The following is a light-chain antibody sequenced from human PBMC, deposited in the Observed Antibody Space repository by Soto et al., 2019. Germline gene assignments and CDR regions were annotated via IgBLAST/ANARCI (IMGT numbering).Light chain of an antibody. Sequence: QSVLTQPPSASGSPGQSVTISCTGTSSDVGGYNYVSWYQHHPGKAPKLMIYEVSKRPSGVPDRFSGSKSGNTASLTVSGLQAEDEADYYCGSYGGSNNYAFGTGTKVTVL. J-gene: IGLJ1*01. CDR3: GSYGGSNNYA. CDR2: EVS. V-gene: IGLV2-8*01. CDR1: SSDVGGYNY.